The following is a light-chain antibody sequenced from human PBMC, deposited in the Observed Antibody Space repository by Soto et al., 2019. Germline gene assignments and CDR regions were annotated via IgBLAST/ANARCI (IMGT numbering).Light chain of an antibody. CDR1: QSLLHITGETF. Sequence: DVVMTQTPLSLSVAPGQPASISCQSIQSLLHITGETFLFWYLQKPGQSPQLLIYEVSTRVSGVPDRFSGSGSGTDFTLEISRVETDDVGIYYCMQSTQLPPTFGQGTRLEIK. V-gene: IGKV2D-29*02. J-gene: IGKJ5*01. CDR3: MQSTQLPPT. CDR2: EVS.